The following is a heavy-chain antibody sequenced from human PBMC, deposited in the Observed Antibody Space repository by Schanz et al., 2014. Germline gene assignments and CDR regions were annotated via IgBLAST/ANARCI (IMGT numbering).Heavy chain of an antibody. D-gene: IGHD3-10*01. V-gene: IGHV3-48*04. CDR2: ISDSGGTT. CDR1: GFSFSSYS. Sequence: EVQLVEFGGGLVQPGESLRLSCTASGFSFSSYSMNWVRQAPGKGLEWVSAISDSGGTTYYADSVKGRFTISRDNAKNSLFLQMNSLTAEDTAVYYCVREDMVRGIRAFDLWGQGTMVSVSS. J-gene: IGHJ3*01. CDR3: VREDMVRGIRAFDL.